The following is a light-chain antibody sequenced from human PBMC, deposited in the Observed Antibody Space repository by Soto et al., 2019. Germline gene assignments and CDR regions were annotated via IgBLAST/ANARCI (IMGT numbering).Light chain of an antibody. CDR1: RGIDTY. J-gene: IGKJ4*01. CDR2: DAS. Sequence: EIVLTQSPATLSLSPGETATLSCRASRGIDTYLAGYQQKRGQAPRLLIYDASNSTTGIPARFSDGGSGTDFTLSISSLETDDFAVYYCQQRSSWPLTFGGGTKVEIK. V-gene: IGKV3-11*01. CDR3: QQRSSWPLT.